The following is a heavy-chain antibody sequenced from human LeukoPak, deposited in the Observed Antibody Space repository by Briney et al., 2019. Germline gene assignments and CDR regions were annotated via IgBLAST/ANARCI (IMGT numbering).Heavy chain of an antibody. CDR3: TTGITIFGVVITLIDY. Sequence: PGGSLRLSCAASGFTFSNAWMSWVRQAPGKGLEWVGRIKSKTDGGTTDYAAPVKGRFTISRDDSKNTLYLQLNSLKTEDTAVYYCTTGITIFGVVITLIDYWGQGTLVTVSS. J-gene: IGHJ4*02. CDR1: GFTFSNAW. D-gene: IGHD3-3*01. CDR2: IKSKTDGGTT. V-gene: IGHV3-15*01.